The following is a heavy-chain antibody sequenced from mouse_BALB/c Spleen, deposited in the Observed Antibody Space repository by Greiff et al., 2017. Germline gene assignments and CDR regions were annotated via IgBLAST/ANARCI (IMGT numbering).Heavy chain of an antibody. D-gene: IGHD1-1*01. CDR1: GYTFTDYA. CDR2: ISTYYGDA. Sequence: VQLQQSGAELVRPGVSVKISCKGSGYTFTDYAMHWVKQSHAKSLEWIGVISTYYGDASYNQKFKGKATMTVDKSSSTAYMELARLTSEDSAIYYCARGSLYYGSSYVYYFDYWGQGTTLTVSS. V-gene: IGHV1S137*01. CDR3: ARGSLYYGSSYVYYFDY. J-gene: IGHJ2*01.